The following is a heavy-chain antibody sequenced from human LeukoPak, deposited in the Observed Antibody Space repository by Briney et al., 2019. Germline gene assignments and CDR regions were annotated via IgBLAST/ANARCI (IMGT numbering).Heavy chain of an antibody. CDR3: SRGPIQLWVHNGVDV. Sequence: PGWSLRLSCTTSGFNFGDHAMTWVRQAPGKGLEWVGFIRSKAYRGTIEYAASVKGRFTISRDDSKSVVYLQMNSLKSEDTAVYYCSRGPIQLWVHNGVDVWGQGTTVTVSS. D-gene: IGHD5-18*01. V-gene: IGHV3-49*04. J-gene: IGHJ6*02. CDR2: IRSKAYRGTI. CDR1: GFNFGDHA.